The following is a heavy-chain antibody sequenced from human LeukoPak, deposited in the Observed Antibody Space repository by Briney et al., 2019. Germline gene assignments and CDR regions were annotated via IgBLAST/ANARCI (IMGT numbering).Heavy chain of an antibody. V-gene: IGHV3-7*01. CDR3: ARDET. CDR2: INQDGSEK. CDR1: GFTFSRYW. Sequence: GGSLGLSCAGSGFTFSRYWLTWVRQAPGKGLEWVANINQDGSEKYYVDSVKGRFTISRDNAKNSLSLQMNGLRGEDTAVYYCARDETWGQGTLVTVSS. J-gene: IGHJ4*02.